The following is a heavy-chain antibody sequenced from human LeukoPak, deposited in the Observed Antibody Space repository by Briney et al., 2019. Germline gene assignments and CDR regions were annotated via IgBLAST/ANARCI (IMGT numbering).Heavy chain of an antibody. CDR3: ARRTYGDYVFDY. V-gene: IGHV4-39*01. CDR1: DGSISSSNYY. Sequence: PSETLSLTCTVSDGSISSSNYYWGWIRPPPGKGLEWVATVYYSGSAHYNPSLKSRVTISVDTPKNQVFLRLTSVTVADTAVYYCARRTYGDYVFDYWGQGTLVTVSS. CDR2: VYYSGSA. D-gene: IGHD4-17*01. J-gene: IGHJ4*02.